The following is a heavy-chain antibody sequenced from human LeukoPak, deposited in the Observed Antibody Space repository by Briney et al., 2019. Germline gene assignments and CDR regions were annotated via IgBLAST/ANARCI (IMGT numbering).Heavy chain of an antibody. J-gene: IGHJ5*02. CDR2: ILYSGSI. Sequence: SETLSLTCTVSGGSISSYYWSWIRQPPGKGLEWIGYILYSGSINKSPSLKSRVTISVDTSKNQFSLKLSSVTAADTAVYYCARGEAAAGASWFAPWGQGTLVTVSS. D-gene: IGHD6-13*01. CDR1: GGSISSYY. CDR3: ARGEAAAGASWFAP. V-gene: IGHV4-59*01.